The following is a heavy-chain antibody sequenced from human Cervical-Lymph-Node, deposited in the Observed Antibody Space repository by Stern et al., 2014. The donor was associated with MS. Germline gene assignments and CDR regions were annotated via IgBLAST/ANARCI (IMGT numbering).Heavy chain of an antibody. CDR3: ARHTTIGTSYFYYGMDA. Sequence: QMQLVQSGAEVKKPGSSVKVSCKASGGTFSSYSISWVRQAPGQGLEWMGRITPFLGVASNAQKFQGRVTLTADKSTSTAYMALSSLKSEDTAVYYCARHTTIGTSYFYYGMDAWGQGTSVTVSS. CDR2: ITPFLGVA. V-gene: IGHV1-69*09. J-gene: IGHJ6*02. D-gene: IGHD1-1*01. CDR1: GGTFSSYS.